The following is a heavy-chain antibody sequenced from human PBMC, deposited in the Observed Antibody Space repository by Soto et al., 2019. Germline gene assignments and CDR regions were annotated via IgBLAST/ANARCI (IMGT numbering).Heavy chain of an antibody. J-gene: IGHJ3*02. CDR1: GDSIGSGGYF. D-gene: IGHD7-27*01. Sequence: QVQLQESGPGLVKPSQTLSLTCTVSGDSIGSGGYFWSWIRQHPGKGLEWIGYIYHSGSTYYNPSLKSRVTISVDTSKNQFSLKLSSVTAADTAVYYWAKTIWGWALDIWGQGTMVTVSS. V-gene: IGHV4-31*03. CDR3: AKTIWGWALDI. CDR2: IYHSGST.